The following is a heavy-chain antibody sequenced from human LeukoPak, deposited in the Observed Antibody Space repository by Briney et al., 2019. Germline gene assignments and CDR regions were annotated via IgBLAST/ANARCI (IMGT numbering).Heavy chain of an antibody. Sequence: SAKVSFKASGFTFTRSAMQRVGPARGQRPEWIGWIVVGSGNTNYAQKFQERVTITSDMSTSTAYMELSSLRSEDMAVYYCAATIAVAGTGGFDYWGQGTLVTVSS. CDR3: AATIAVAGTGGFDY. CDR2: IVVGSGNT. J-gene: IGHJ4*02. CDR1: GFTFTRSA. V-gene: IGHV1-58*02. D-gene: IGHD6-19*01.